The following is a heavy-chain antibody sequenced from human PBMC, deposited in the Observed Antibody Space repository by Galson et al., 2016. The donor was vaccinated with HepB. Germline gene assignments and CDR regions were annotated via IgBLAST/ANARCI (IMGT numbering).Heavy chain of an antibody. V-gene: IGHV3-48*04. CDR2: ISVHYTI. J-gene: IGHJ4*02. CDR3: ARSVEGPFDY. Sequence: SLRLSCAASGFTFRSYSMNWVRQAPGKGLGWVSYISVHYTIYYADSVRGRFTISRDNAKNSVYLQMNSLRAEDTAIYFCARSVEGPFDYWGQGALVTVSS. CDR1: GFTFRSYS.